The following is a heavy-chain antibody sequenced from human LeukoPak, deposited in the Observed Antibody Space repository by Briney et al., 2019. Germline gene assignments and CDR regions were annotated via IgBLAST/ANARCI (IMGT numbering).Heavy chain of an antibody. V-gene: IGHV3-74*01. CDR2: IYVDGRTT. CDR3: IRDFRSADL. CDR1: GFTFSNYW. Sequence: GGSLRLSCVASGFTFSNYWMHWVRQPPGKGLVWVSRIYVDGRTTNYADSVKGRFTISRDNAKNTVYLEMNSLSVEDAATYYCIRDFRSADLWGQGTLVTVTS. J-gene: IGHJ5*02.